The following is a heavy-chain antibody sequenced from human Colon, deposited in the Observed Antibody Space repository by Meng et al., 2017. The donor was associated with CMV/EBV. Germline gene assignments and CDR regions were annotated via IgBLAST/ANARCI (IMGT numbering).Heavy chain of an antibody. CDR3: ARDGWISAAVLPHDY. J-gene: IGHJ4*02. CDR2: ITGSGSKV. D-gene: IGHD6-25*01. CDR1: GFSFSTHG. Sequence: GESLKISCAASGFSFSTHGINWFRQAPGKGLEWISYITGSGSKVYYADSVKGRFTVSRDNAKNSLYLQMNSLRPEDTALYYCARDGWISAAVLPHDYWGQGALVTVSS. V-gene: IGHV3-48*03.